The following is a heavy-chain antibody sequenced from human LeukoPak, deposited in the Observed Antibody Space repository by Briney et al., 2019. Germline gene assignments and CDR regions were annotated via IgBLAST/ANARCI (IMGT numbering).Heavy chain of an antibody. CDR1: GFTFSNYW. D-gene: IGHD6-13*01. Sequence: GGSLRLFCAASGFTFSNYWMHWARQAPGKGLVCVSRINSDGSSRNYADSVKGRFTISRDNAKNTLYLQMNSLRAEDTAVYYCASASSHRIAAGGDYWGQGTLVTVSS. J-gene: IGHJ4*02. V-gene: IGHV3-74*01. CDR3: ASASSHRIAAGGDY. CDR2: INSDGSSR.